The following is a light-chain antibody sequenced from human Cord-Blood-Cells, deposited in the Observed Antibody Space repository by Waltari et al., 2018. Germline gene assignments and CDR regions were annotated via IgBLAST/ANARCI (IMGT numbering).Light chain of an antibody. CDR2: GAS. CDR1: QRVSSSY. Sequence: EIVLTQSPGTLSLSPGERATLSCRASQRVSSSYLAWYQQKPGQAPRLLIYGASSRATCIPDRFSGSGSGTDFTLTISRLEPEDFAVYYCQQYGSSPRTFGGGTKVEIK. CDR3: QQYGSSPRT. V-gene: IGKV3-20*01. J-gene: IGKJ4*01.